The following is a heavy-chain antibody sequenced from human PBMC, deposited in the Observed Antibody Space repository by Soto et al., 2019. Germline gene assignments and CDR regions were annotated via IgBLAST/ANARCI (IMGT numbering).Heavy chain of an antibody. J-gene: IGHJ6*02. Sequence: PSQTLSLTCAISGDSVSSNSAAWNCIRQSPSRGLEWLGRTYYRSKWYNDYAVSVKSRITINPDTSKNQFSLQLNSVTPEDTAVYYCARDSSWYAGDYYYGMDVWGQGTTVTVSS. CDR3: ARDSSWYAGDYYYGMDV. CDR1: GDSVSSNSAA. V-gene: IGHV6-1*01. CDR2: TYYRSKWYN. D-gene: IGHD6-13*01.